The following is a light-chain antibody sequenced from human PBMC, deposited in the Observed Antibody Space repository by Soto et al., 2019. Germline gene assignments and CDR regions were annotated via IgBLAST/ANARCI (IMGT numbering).Light chain of an antibody. J-gene: IGLJ1*01. CDR1: SSNIGSKT. CDR2: NSY. V-gene: IGLV1-44*01. CDR3: SSWDASLNGYV. Sequence: QSVLTQPPSASGTPGQRVTISCSGSSSNIGSKTVNWYQQLPGTVPKLLIYNSYQRPSGVPDRFSASKSGTSAPLAISGLQSEDEADYYCSSWDASLNGYVFGTGTKATVL.